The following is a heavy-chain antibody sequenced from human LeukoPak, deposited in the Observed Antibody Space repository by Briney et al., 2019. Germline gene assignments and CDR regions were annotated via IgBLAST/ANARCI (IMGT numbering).Heavy chain of an antibody. CDR1: GYTFTGYY. V-gene: IGHV1-2*02. CDR3: ARDLKIAAAGPVDY. D-gene: IGHD6-13*01. Sequence: ASVRVSCKASGYTFTGYYMHWVRQAPGQGLEWMGWINLNSGGTNYAQKFQGRVTMTRDTSISTAYMELSRLRSDDTAVYYCARDLKIAAAGPVDYWGQGTLVTVSS. CDR2: INLNSGGT. J-gene: IGHJ4*02.